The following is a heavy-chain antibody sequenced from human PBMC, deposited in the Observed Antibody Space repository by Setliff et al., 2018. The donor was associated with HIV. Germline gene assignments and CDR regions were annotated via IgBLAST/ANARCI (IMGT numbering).Heavy chain of an antibody. J-gene: IGHJ4*02. CDR3: AKNDILTGYYKGVDY. CDR2: ISSSGSSI. Sequence: GGSLRLSCAASGFAFSSSEMNWVRQAPGKGLEWVSYISSSGSSIYYGDSGKGRFTISRDNAKNSLYLQMNSLRAEDTAVYYCAKNDILTGYYKGVDYWGQGTPVTVSS. D-gene: IGHD3-9*01. V-gene: IGHV3-48*03. CDR1: GFAFSSSE.